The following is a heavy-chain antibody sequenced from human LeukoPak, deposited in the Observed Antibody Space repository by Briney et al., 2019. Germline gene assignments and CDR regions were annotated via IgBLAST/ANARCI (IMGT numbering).Heavy chain of an antibody. CDR3: ARHLKGLSGWFGELSGTYNWFDP. V-gene: IGHV5-51*01. CDR2: IYPGDSDT. CDR1: GYSFTTYW. Sequence: GESLKISCKGSGYSFTTYWIGWVRQVPGKGLEWMGIIYPGDSDTRYSPSFQGQVTISADKSISTAYLQWSSLKASDTAMYYCARHLKGLSGWFGELSGTYNWFDPWGQGTLVTVSS. J-gene: IGHJ5*02. D-gene: IGHD3-10*01.